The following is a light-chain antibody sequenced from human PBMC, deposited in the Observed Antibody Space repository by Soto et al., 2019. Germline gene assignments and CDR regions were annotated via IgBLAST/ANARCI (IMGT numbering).Light chain of an antibody. CDR2: GAS. CDR1: QTVSSRY. V-gene: IGKV3-20*01. CDR3: QQYGRSPPFT. J-gene: IGKJ2*01. Sequence: EIVLTQSPGTLSLSPGERATLSCRASQTVSSRYLAWYQQKPGQAPRLLMYGASNRATGIPDRFSGSGSGTDSTLTISRLEPEDFAVYFCQQYGRSPPFTFGQGTKVDIK.